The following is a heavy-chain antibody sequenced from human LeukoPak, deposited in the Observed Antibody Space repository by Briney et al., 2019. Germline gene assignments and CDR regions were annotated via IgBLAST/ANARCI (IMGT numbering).Heavy chain of an antibody. D-gene: IGHD6-19*01. Sequence: GGSLRLSCVGSGFRFSRYAMSWVRQAPGKGLEWVATIHYIRDGPYYADSVEGRFTISRDDSKNTVYLQMNSLRVEDTAIYYCARCVTGWPNWFAPWGQGTLVTVSS. V-gene: IGHV3-23*01. CDR2: IHYIRDGP. CDR3: ARCVTGWPNWFAP. J-gene: IGHJ5*02. CDR1: GFRFSRYA.